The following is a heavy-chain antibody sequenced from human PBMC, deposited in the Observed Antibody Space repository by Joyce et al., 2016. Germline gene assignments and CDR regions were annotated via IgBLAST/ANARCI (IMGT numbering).Heavy chain of an antibody. Sequence: QVQLVQSGAELKDPGASVKVSCKASGYTFTAYYIHWVRQAPGQGLEWMGWIKPDSGGSKYAQKFQGRVTMTRDTSINTAYMELSRLRYDDMAVYYCARDSRWAVAGYLEGAPDYWGPEPWSPSPQ. V-gene: IGHV1-2*02. CDR2: IKPDSGGS. J-gene: IGHJ4*01. D-gene: IGHD6-19*01. CDR3: ARDSRWAVAGYLEGAPDY. CDR1: GYTFTAYY.